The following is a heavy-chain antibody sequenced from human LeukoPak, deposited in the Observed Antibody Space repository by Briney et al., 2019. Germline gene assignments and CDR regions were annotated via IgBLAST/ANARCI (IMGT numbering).Heavy chain of an antibody. V-gene: IGHV3-30*04. CDR1: GFTFVTYD. D-gene: IGHD2-15*01. CDR3: ARDRAVALPTYYYYMDV. CDR2: ISQTGTIE. J-gene: IGHJ6*03. Sequence: PGGSLRLSCAASGFTFVTYDIHWVRQAPGKGLEWVAVISQTGTIETYADSVQGRFTISRDNSKNTVYLQMTSLKTEDTAVYYCARDRAVALPTYYYYMDVWGKGTTVTVSS.